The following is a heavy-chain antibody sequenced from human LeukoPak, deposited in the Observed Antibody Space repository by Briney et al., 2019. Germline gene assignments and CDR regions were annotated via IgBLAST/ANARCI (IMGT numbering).Heavy chain of an antibody. CDR3: ARGHTKQWLAKSPDDY. Sequence: GSLRLSCAASGFTFSSYAMSWVRQPPGKGLEWIGEINHSGSTNYNPSLKSRVTISVDTSKNQFSLKLSSVTAADTAVYYCARGHTKQWLAKSPDDYWGQGTLVTVSS. J-gene: IGHJ4*02. D-gene: IGHD6-19*01. CDR1: GFTFSSYA. CDR2: INHSGST. V-gene: IGHV4-34*01.